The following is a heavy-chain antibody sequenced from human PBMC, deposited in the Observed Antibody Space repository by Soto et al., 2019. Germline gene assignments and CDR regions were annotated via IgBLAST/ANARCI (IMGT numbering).Heavy chain of an antibody. Sequence: ASVKVSCKASGYTFTSYGISWVRQSPGQGLERMGWISAYNGNTNYAQKLQGRVTMTTDTSTSTAYMELRSLRSDDTAVYYCARDSYDSSGYYFHYWGQGTLVTVSS. V-gene: IGHV1-18*01. CDR1: GYTFTSYG. CDR3: ARDSYDSSGYYFHY. J-gene: IGHJ4*02. CDR2: ISAYNGNT. D-gene: IGHD3-22*01.